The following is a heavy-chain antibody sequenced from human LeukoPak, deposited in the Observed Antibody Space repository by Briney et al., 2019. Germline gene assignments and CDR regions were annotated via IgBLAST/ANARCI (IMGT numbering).Heavy chain of an antibody. CDR1: GFTFDDYG. Sequence: AGSLRLSCAASGFTFDDYGMSWVRQAPGKGLEWVSGINWNGGSTGYADSVKGRFTISRDNAKNSLYLQMNSLRAEDTALYYCARVGVLHWFDPWGQGTLVTVSS. D-gene: IGHD4/OR15-4a*01. J-gene: IGHJ5*02. V-gene: IGHV3-20*04. CDR2: INWNGGST. CDR3: ARVGVLHWFDP.